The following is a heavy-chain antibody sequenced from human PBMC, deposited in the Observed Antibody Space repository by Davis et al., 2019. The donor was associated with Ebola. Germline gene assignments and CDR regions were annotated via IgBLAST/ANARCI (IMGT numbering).Heavy chain of an antibody. CDR1: GYTFTSYG. CDR3: ARDRALYSSSWYDY. V-gene: IGHV7-4-1*02. J-gene: IGHJ4*02. D-gene: IGHD6-13*01. CDR2: INTNTGNP. Sequence: AASVKVSCKASGYTFTSYGISWVRQAPGQGLEWMGWINTNTGNPTYAQGFTGRFVFSLDTSVSTAYLQISSLKAEDTAVYYCARDRALYSSSWYDYWGQGTLVTVSS.